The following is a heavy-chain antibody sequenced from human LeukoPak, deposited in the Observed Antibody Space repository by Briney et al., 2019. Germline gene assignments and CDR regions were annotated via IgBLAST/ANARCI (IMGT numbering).Heavy chain of an antibody. J-gene: IGHJ6*02. V-gene: IGHV3-73*01. CDR3: TGTIRGANLYGMNV. Sequence: GGSLRLSCAAAGFMCIDSPMHWVRQAPGKGLQWVARIRSKSNNYATVYGASVKGRFTISRDDSKNMLYLQMNRLKAEDTAVYYCTGTIRGANLYGMNVWGQGTTVTASS. CDR2: IRSKSNNYAT. CDR1: GFMCIDSP. D-gene: IGHD3-10*01.